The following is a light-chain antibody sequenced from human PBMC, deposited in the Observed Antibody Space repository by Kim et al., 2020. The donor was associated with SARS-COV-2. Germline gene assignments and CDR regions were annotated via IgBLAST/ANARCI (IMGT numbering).Light chain of an antibody. CDR2: NDN. J-gene: IGLJ1*01. CDR3: QVWDPSTDHFV. CDR1: KIGSKS. Sequence: SYELTQPPSVSVAPGKTARITCGGNKIGSKSVHWYQQKPGRAHWLVINNDNYGPPDIPERSSGSNSGDTATLTISRVEAGDEANYYCQVWDPSTDHFVFG. V-gene: IGLV3-21*01.